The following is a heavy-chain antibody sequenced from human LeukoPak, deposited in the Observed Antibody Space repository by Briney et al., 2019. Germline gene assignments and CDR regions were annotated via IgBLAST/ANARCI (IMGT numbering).Heavy chain of an antibody. V-gene: IGHV5-51*01. Sequence: GESLKISCKGSGYSFTSYWIGWVRQMPGKGLEWMGIIYPGDSDTSYRPSFQGQVTISADKYVSTAYLQWSSLKASDTAMYYCARQGRWLQGVNAFDIWGQGTMVTVSS. CDR1: GYSFTSYW. CDR3: ARQGRWLQGVNAFDI. CDR2: IYPGDSDT. D-gene: IGHD5-24*01. J-gene: IGHJ3*02.